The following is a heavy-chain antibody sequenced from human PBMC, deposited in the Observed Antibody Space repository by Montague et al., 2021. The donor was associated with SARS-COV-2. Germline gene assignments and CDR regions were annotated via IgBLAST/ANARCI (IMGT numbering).Heavy chain of an antibody. V-gene: IGHV4-39*01. J-gene: IGHJ5*02. Sequence: SETLSPTCSVSGGSISSSSYQWGWVRQSPGKGLEWLGNIFKTGSAYPXPSLKSRVTLFVDSSKNHFSLNLTSVTAADTALYYCVRPKGVYSTPFDTWGQGTLVTVSS. CDR3: VRPKGVYSTPFDT. CDR1: GGSISSSSYQ. CDR2: IFKTGSA. D-gene: IGHD4-11*01.